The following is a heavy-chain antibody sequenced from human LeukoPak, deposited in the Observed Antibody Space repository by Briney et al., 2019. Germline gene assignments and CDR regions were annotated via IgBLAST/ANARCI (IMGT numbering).Heavy chain of an antibody. CDR3: ARDHLGLYYDY. D-gene: IGHD3/OR15-3a*01. CDR1: GASISGYY. J-gene: IGHJ4*02. CDR2: TYYRSGWCH. Sequence: SETLSLTCAVSGASISGYYWNWIRQSPSRGLEWLGRTYYRSGWCHDYALFVKSRISINADTSTNQFSLQLTSATPEDTAVYYCARDHLGLYYDYWGQGTLVTVSS. V-gene: IGHV6-1*01.